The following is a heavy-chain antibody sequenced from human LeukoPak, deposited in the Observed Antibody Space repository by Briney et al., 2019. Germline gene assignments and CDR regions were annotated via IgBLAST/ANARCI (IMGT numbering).Heavy chain of an antibody. J-gene: IGHJ4*02. Sequence: PGRSLRLSCAASGFTFSTCAMSWVRQAPGKGLEWVSTITESGSTFYADSVKGRFTISRDNAKATLFLQMDTLRVADTAIYYCAKEARSGYYYFDYWGQGALVTVPS. V-gene: IGHV3-23*01. CDR1: GFTFSTCA. CDR3: AKEARSGYYYFDY. D-gene: IGHD3-22*01. CDR2: ITESGST.